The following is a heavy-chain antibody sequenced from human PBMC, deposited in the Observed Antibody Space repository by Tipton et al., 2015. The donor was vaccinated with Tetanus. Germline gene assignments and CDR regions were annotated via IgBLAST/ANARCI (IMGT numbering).Heavy chain of an antibody. CDR1: GFTVSSNY. CDR3: ARDHYYYDSSGQNYYFDY. D-gene: IGHD3-22*01. J-gene: IGHJ4*02. CDR2: IYSGGST. V-gene: IGHV3-66*01. Sequence: SLRLSCAASGFTVSSNYMSWVHQAPGKGLEWVSVIYSGGSTYYADSVKGRFTISRDNSKNTLYLQMNSLRAEDTAVYYCARDHYYYDSSGQNYYFDYWGQGTLVTVSS.